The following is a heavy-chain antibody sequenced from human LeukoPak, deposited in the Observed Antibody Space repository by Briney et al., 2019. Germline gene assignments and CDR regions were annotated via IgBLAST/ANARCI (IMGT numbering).Heavy chain of an antibody. J-gene: IGHJ4*02. V-gene: IGHV3-23*01. Sequence: GGSLRLSCAASGFIFSSYVMGWVRQAPGKGLEWVSSISVGGGDTFASDSVKGRFTITRENSKNTLYLQMTGLRVEDTAVYFCAKGSSPYYDYWGQGSLVTVSS. D-gene: IGHD6-19*01. CDR2: ISVGGGDT. CDR3: AKGSSPYYDY. CDR1: GFIFSSYV.